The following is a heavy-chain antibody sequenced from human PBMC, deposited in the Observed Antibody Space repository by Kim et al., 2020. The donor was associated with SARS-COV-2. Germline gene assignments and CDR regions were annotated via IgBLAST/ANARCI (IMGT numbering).Heavy chain of an antibody. Sequence: GGSLRLSCAASGFTVNSNHMTWVRLAPGKGLEWLSFIYRDGRPYYADSVRERFTISRDNSKNTVFLQMNSLRVEDTAVYYCVRGGPGPYFFDSWGQGTLVTVSS. CDR3: VRGGPGPYFFDS. CDR1: GFTVNSNH. J-gene: IGHJ4*02. V-gene: IGHV3-66*01. CDR2: IYRDGRP. D-gene: IGHD2-8*02.